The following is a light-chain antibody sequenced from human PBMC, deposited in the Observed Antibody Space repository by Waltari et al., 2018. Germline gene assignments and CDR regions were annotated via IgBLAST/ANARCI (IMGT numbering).Light chain of an antibody. CDR2: EVS. CDR3: SSYTSTITLI. CDR1: SSDVGDYKY. V-gene: IGLV2-14*01. J-gene: IGLJ2*01. Sequence: QSALTQPASVSGSPGQSITISCTGTSSDVGDYKYVSWYQHHPGKAPKLIIYEVSKRPSGISNRFSGSKSGNTASLTISGLQGEDEADYYCSSYTSTITLIFGGGTKLTVL.